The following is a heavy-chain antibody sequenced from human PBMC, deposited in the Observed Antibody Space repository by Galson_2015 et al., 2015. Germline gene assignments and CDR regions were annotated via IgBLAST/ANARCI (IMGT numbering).Heavy chain of an antibody. V-gene: IGHV3-23*01. CDR3: AKSPFGGPTTWFDP. Sequence: SLRLSCAASGFSFSNYAMSWVRQAPGKGLEWVSSINSSGRRTYYADSVKGRFTISRDNSKNVLYLQMNSLRVDDTAVYYCAKSPFGGPTTWFDPWGQGTPVTVSS. CDR2: INSSGRRT. CDR1: GFSFSNYA. J-gene: IGHJ5*02. D-gene: IGHD3-10*01.